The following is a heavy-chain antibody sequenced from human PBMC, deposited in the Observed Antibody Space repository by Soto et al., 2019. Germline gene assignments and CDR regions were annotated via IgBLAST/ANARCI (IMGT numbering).Heavy chain of an antibody. CDR2: ISYDGSNK. J-gene: IGHJ6*02. CDR1: GFTFSSYG. Sequence: GGSLRLSCAASGFTFSSYGMHWVHQAPGKGLEWVAVISYDGSNKYYADSVKGRFTISRDNSKNTLYLQMNSLRAEDTAVYYCAKGFYDILTGFDYYYYYGMDVWGQGTTVTVSS. D-gene: IGHD3-9*01. V-gene: IGHV3-30*18. CDR3: AKGFYDILTGFDYYYYYGMDV.